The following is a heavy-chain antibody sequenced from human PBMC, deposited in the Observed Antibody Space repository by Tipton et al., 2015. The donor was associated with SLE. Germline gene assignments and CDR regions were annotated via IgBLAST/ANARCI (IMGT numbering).Heavy chain of an antibody. D-gene: IGHD6-19*01. CDR3: ARDTSLSGHDY. CDR2: IYTSGTT. Sequence: LRLSCTVSGGSIGPYYWHWIRQSAGKGLEWIGRIYTSGTTDYNPSLKSRVTMSLDTAKNQFSLQLSSVTAADTAVYYCARDTSLSGHDYWGQGTLVTVSS. V-gene: IGHV4-4*07. J-gene: IGHJ4*02. CDR1: GGSIGPYY.